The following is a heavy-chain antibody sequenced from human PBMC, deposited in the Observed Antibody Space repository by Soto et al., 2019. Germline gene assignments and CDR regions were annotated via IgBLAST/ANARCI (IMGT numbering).Heavy chain of an antibody. J-gene: IGHJ4*02. CDR2: ISGYNGDT. D-gene: IGHD5-18*01. V-gene: IGHV1-18*01. Sequence: QVQLVQSGAEVKKPGASVKVSCKASGYTFNTYSISWVRQAPGQGLEWMGWISGYNGDTHYAQKFQGRVTMTTDTSTRTAYMELRSLRSDDTAMYYCARENVLSYVDTAMVDYFDYCGQGSLVTVSS. CDR3: ARENVLSYVDTAMVDYFDY. CDR1: GYTFNTYS.